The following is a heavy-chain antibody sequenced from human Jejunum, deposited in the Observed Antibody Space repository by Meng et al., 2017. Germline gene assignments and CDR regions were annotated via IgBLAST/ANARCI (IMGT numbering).Heavy chain of an antibody. CDR1: GLIFDDYA. J-gene: IGHJ6*02. D-gene: IGHD6-19*01. V-gene: IGHV3-9*01. Sequence: GGSLRLSCAASGLIFDDYAMSWVRQAPGKGLEWVAGISWNSGSIGYGDSVRGRFTISRDNAKNSLYLQMDSLRAEDTALYYCAKSMALERSGRYTDYGMDVWGQGTMVTVSS. CDR3: AKSMALERSGRYTDYGMDV. CDR2: ISWNSGSI.